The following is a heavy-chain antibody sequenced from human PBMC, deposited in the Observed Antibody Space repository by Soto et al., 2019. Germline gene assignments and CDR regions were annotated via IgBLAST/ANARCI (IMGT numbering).Heavy chain of an antibody. J-gene: IGHJ4*02. Sequence: LPETLSLTCTVSGGSISSYYWSWIRQPPGKGLEWIGYIYYSGSTNYNPSLKSRVTISVDTSKNQFSLKLSSVTAADTAVYYCARDRGDYGDYEDWGQGTLVTVSS. CDR1: GGSISSYY. V-gene: IGHV4-59*01. D-gene: IGHD4-17*01. CDR2: IYYSGST. CDR3: ARDRGDYGDYED.